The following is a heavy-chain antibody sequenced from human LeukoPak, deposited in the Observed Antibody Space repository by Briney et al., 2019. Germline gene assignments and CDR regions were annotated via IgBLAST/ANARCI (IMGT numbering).Heavy chain of an antibody. Sequence: GGSLRLSCAASGFTFSSYSMNWVRQAPGKGLEWVSSISSSSSYIYYADSVKGRFTVSRDNAKNSLYVQMNSLRAEDTAVYYCARVKGSPSSTFYFDYWGQGTLVTVSS. CDR3: ARVKGSPSSTFYFDY. D-gene: IGHD6-6*01. CDR2: ISSSSSYI. J-gene: IGHJ4*02. V-gene: IGHV3-21*01. CDR1: GFTFSSYS.